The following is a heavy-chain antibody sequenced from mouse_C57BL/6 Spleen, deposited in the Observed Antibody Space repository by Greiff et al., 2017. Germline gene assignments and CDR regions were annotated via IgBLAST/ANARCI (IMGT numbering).Heavy chain of an antibody. CDR3: ARSSYYYDYLDY. CDR2: INPNNGGT. V-gene: IGHV1-26*01. Sequence: VQLQQSGPELVKPGASVKISCKASGYTFTDYYMNWVKQSNGKSLEWIGDINPNNGGTSYNQKFKGKATLTVDKSSSTAYMELRSLTSEDSAVYYCARSSYYYDYLDYWGQGTSVTVSS. CDR1: GYTFTDYY. D-gene: IGHD2-4*01. J-gene: IGHJ4*01.